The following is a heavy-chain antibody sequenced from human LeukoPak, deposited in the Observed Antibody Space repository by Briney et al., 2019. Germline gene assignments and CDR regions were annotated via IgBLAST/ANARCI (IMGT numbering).Heavy chain of an antibody. CDR1: GYTFTSYA. V-gene: IGHV1-18*01. D-gene: IGHD2-21*02. Sequence: ASVKVSCKPSGYTFTSYALSWVRQAPGQWLEWMGWISTYSGNTNYAQKLQGRITMTIETSTRTAYMELRSLRSDETAVYYCARGGSRVVTYGNFDYWGQGTLVTVSS. J-gene: IGHJ4*02. CDR3: ARGGSRVVTYGNFDY. CDR2: ISTYSGNT.